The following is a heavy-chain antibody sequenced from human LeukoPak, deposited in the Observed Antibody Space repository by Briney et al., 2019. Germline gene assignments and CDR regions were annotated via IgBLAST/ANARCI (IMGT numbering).Heavy chain of an antibody. CDR1: GGSISSSNW. V-gene: IGHV4-4*02. CDR2: IYHSGST. D-gene: IGHD2-2*01. J-gene: IGHJ5*02. CDR3: ARFYCSSTSCYSAKYNWFDP. Sequence: SGTLSLTCAVSGGSISSSNWWSWVRQPPGKGLEWTGEIYHSGSTNYIPSLESRVTISVDKSKNQFSLKLSSVTAADTAVYYCARFYCSSTSCYSAKYNWFDPWGQGTLVTVSS.